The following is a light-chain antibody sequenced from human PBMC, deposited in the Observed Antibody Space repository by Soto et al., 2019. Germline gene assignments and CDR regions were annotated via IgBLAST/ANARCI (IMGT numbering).Light chain of an antibody. CDR2: DAS. Sequence: DIQMTQSPSSLSASVVDRFTIICLASQSVSTRLAWYQQKPGKAPKVLIYDASSWAGGVPSRFSGSGSGTDFTLTISSLQPEDFATYYCQQSYSTPRTCGQGTKGDI. V-gene: IGKV1-39*01. CDR3: QQSYSTPRT. CDR1: QSVSTR. J-gene: IGKJ1*01.